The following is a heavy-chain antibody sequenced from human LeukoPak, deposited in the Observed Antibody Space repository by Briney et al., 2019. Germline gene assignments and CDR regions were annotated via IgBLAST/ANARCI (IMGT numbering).Heavy chain of an antibody. D-gene: IGHD3-3*01. Sequence: ASVTVSCKASGYTFTGYYMHWVRQAPGQGLEWMGIINPSGGSTSYAQKFQGRVTMTRDTSTSTVYMELSSLRSEDTAVYYCARAFDRGTYYDFWSGGYFDYWGQGTLVTVSS. J-gene: IGHJ4*02. CDR2: INPSGGST. CDR3: ARAFDRGTYYDFWSGGYFDY. V-gene: IGHV1-46*01. CDR1: GYTFTGYY.